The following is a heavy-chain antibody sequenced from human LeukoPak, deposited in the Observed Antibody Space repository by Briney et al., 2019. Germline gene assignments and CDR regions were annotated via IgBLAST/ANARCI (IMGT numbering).Heavy chain of an antibody. CDR3: ARDKYGSGSYFGY. D-gene: IGHD3-10*01. V-gene: IGHV3-33*01. J-gene: IGHJ4*02. CDR2: IWYDGSNK. CDR1: GFTFSSYG. Sequence: GGSLRLSCAASGFTFSSYGMHWVRQAPGKGREGVAVIWYDGSNKYYADSVKGRFTISRDNSKNTLYLQMNSLRAEDTAVYYCARDKYGSGSYFGYWGQGTLVTVSS.